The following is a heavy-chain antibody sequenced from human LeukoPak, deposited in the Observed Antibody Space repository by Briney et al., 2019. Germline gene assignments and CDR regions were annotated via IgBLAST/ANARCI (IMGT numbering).Heavy chain of an antibody. CDR2: ISSSSSYI. D-gene: IGHD2-21*02. Sequence: GGSLRLSCAASGFTFSSYSMNWVRQAPGKGLEWVSSISSSSSYIYYADSVKGRFTISRDNAKNSLYLQINSLRAEDTAVYYCASVTEAPYYFDYWGQGTLVTVSS. V-gene: IGHV3-21*01. J-gene: IGHJ4*02. CDR3: ASVTEAPYYFDY. CDR1: GFTFSSYS.